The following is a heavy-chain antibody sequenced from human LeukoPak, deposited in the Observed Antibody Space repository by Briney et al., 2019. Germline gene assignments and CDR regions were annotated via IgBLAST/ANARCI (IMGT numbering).Heavy chain of an antibody. CDR3: ASYLRGYCSSANCFEDDY. J-gene: IGHJ4*02. V-gene: IGHV5-51*01. CDR2: IYPGDSDT. Sequence: GESLKISCKGSGYSFTKYWIGWVRQMPGKGLEWMGIIYPGDSDTRYSPSFQGQVTISADKSTRTAYLQWSSLTASDTAMYYCASYLRGYCSSANCFEDDYWGQGTLVTVSS. D-gene: IGHD2-2*01. CDR1: GYSFTKYW.